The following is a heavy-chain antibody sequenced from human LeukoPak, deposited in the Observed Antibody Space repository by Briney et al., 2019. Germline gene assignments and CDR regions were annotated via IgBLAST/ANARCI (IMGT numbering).Heavy chain of an antibody. D-gene: IGHD5-24*01. CDR1: GGSISSYY. CDR3: ARFPRPSGLQSGLRNYFDY. V-gene: IGHV4-4*07. J-gene: IGHJ4*02. CDR2: IYTSGST. Sequence: SETLSLTCTVSGGSISSYYWSWIRQPAGKGLEWIGRIYTSGSTNYNPSLKSRVTMSVDTSKNQFSLKLSSVTAADTAVYYCARFPRPSGLQSGLRNYFDYWGQGTLVTVSS.